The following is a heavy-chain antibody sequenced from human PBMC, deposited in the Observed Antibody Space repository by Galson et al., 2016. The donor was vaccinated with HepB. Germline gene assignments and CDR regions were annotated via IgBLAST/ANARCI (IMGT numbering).Heavy chain of an antibody. CDR2: IHHSGIT. CDR1: GGMFSGYY. V-gene: IGHV4-34*01. Sequence: SETLSLTCAVHGGMFSGYYWGWVRQPPGGGLEWIGEIHHSGITYYNPSLKSRVIISLDKSTNQFSLKLTSVSAADTAVYYCARMRYGGYSRTRRAEYFQHWGQGTLVTVSS. J-gene: IGHJ1*01. D-gene: IGHD5-12*01. CDR3: ARMRYGGYSRTRRAEYFQH.